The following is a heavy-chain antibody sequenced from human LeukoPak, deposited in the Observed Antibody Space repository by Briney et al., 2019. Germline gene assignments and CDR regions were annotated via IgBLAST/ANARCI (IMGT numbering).Heavy chain of an antibody. V-gene: IGHV1-46*01. CDR2: INPGSDRT. J-gene: IGHJ5*02. CDR3: VRERQNTQAMAMGASWLDP. D-gene: IGHD5-18*01. Sequence: ASVKVSCKASGYTFIDYYMQWVRQAPGQGLEWMGIINPGSDRTTYAQKFQGRVTMTRDTSTNTVYMELSGLRSEDTAMYYCVRERQNTQAMAMGASWLDPWGQGTLVTVSS. CDR1: GYTFIDYY.